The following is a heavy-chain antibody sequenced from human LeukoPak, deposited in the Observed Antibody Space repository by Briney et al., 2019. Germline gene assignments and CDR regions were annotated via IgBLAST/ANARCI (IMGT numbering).Heavy chain of an antibody. CDR2: INHSGST. V-gene: IGHV4-34*01. J-gene: IGHJ6*02. D-gene: IGHD6-13*01. Sequence: WETLSLTCAVYGGSFSGYYWSWIRQPPGKGLEWIGEINHSGSTNYNPSLKSRVTISVDTSKNQISLKLSSVTAADTAVYYCARGRWIAAAGSYYYYGMDVWGQGTTVTVSS. CDR3: ARGRWIAAAGSYYYYGMDV. CDR1: GGSFSGYY.